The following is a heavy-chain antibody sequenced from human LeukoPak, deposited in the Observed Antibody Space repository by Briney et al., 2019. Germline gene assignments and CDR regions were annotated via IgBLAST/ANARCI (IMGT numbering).Heavy chain of an antibody. Sequence: SGTLSLTCAVSGGSISTNNWWSWVRQPPGKGLEWIGEIYHSGSTNYNPSLKSPVTISVDKSKNQFSLRLSSVSAADTAVYYCAKKRNAAPYYFDCWGQGTLVTVSS. CDR2: IYHSGST. J-gene: IGHJ4*02. D-gene: IGHD6-25*01. V-gene: IGHV4-4*02. CDR3: AKKRNAAPYYFDC. CDR1: GGSISTNNW.